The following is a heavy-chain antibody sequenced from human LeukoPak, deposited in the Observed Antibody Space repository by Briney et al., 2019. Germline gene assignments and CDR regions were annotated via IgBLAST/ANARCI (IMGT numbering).Heavy chain of an antibody. V-gene: IGHV1-3*01. CDR1: GYTFTSYA. Sequence: ASVKVSCKASGYTFTSYAMHWVRQAPGQRLEWMGWINAGNGNTKYSQKFQGRVTITRDISASTAYMELSSLRSVDTAVYYCARVDLYCSGGSCYPERFDYWGQGTLVTVSS. CDR3: ARVDLYCSGGSCYPERFDY. CDR2: INAGNGNT. J-gene: IGHJ4*02. D-gene: IGHD2-15*01.